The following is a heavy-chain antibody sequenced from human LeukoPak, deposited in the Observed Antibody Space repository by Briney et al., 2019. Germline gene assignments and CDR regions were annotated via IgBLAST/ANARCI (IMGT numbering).Heavy chain of an antibody. J-gene: IGHJ5*02. V-gene: IGHV3-30*04. CDR2: ISYDGSNK. D-gene: IGHD2-15*01. CDR3: ARMRTPSYCSGGSCPYNWFDP. Sequence: GRSLRLSCAASGFTFSSYAMHWVRQAPGKGLEWVAVISYDGSNKYYADSVKGRFTISRDNSKNTLYLQMNSLRAEDTAVYYCARMRTPSYCSGGSCPYNWFDPWGQGTLVTVSS. CDR1: GFTFSSYA.